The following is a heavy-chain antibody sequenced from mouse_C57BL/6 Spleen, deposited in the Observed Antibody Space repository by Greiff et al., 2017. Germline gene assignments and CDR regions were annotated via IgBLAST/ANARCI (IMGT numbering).Heavy chain of an antibody. J-gene: IGHJ3*01. CDR1: GYSFTGYY. CDR3: ATIYDGYYACYAY. Sequence: EVQLQQSGPELVKPGASVTISCKASGYSFTGYYMNWVKQSPEKSLEWIGEINPSTGGTTYNQKFKAKATLTVDKSSSTAYMQLKSLTSEDSAVYYCATIYDGYYACYAYWGQGTLVTVSA. V-gene: IGHV1-42*01. D-gene: IGHD2-3*01. CDR2: INPSTGGT.